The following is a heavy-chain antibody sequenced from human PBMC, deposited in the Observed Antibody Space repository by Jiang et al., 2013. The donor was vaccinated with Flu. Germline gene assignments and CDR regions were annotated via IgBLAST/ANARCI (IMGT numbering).Heavy chain of an antibody. CDR3: ARDRFRSGWYIDY. J-gene: IGHJ4*02. V-gene: IGHV4-39*07. D-gene: IGHD6-19*01. Sequence: GLVKPSETLSLTCFVSGDSMTTSSYYWAWIRQPPGKGLEWIGGAYYTGTTHYNPSFRTRASISIDTSTTQFSMNLTSVTAADTAVYYCARDRFRSGWYIDYWGQGSLVTVSS. CDR1: GDSMTTSSYY. CDR2: AYYTGTT.